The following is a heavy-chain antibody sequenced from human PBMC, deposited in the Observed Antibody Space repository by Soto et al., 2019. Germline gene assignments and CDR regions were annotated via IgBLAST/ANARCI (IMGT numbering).Heavy chain of an antibody. V-gene: IGHV1-46*01. J-gene: IGHJ4*02. CDR2: INPSGGST. CDR3: ARGGFLEWSVYYFDY. Sequence: ASVKVSCKASGYTFTSYYMHWVRQAPGQGLEWMGIINPSGGSTSYAQKFQGRVTMTTDTSTSTAYMELRSLRSDDTAVYYCARGGFLEWSVYYFDYWGQGTLVTVSS. D-gene: IGHD3-3*01. CDR1: GYTFTSYY.